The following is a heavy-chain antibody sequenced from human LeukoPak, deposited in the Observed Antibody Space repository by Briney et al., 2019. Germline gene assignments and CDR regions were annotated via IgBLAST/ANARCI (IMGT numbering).Heavy chain of an antibody. CDR1: GYTFTSYY. J-gene: IGHJ4*02. CDR2: INPSGGST. CDR3: ARDSGSYYDSSGYSYGRRPDYYFDY. D-gene: IGHD3-22*01. Sequence: ASVKVSCKASGYTFTSYYMHWVRRAPGQGLEWMGIINPSGGSTSYAQKFQGRVTMTRDTSTSTVYMELSSLRSEDTAVYYCARDSGSYYDSSGYSYGRRPDYYFDYWGQGTLVTVSS. V-gene: IGHV1-46*01.